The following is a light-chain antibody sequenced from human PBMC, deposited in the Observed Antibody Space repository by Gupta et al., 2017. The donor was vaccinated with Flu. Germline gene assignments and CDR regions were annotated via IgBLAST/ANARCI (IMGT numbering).Light chain of an antibody. CDR3: ATWDDSLSAVV. V-gene: IGLV1-47*01. J-gene: IGLJ2*01. Sequence: QSVLPQPHSTSGPPGQRVTFSCSGGNSTIGINYVYWYQQLPGAAPKLIIYKSNKRPSGVPDRFSGSKSGTTASMATSGLRSEEEAEYYCATWDDSLSAVVFGGGTKLTVL. CDR1: NSTIGINY. CDR2: KSN.